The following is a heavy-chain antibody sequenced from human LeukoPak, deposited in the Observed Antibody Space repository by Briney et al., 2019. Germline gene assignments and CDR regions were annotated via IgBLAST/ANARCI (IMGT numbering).Heavy chain of an antibody. J-gene: IGHJ4*02. CDR3: ARDTTLIAAAGSLDY. CDR2: ISSSSSYI. CDR1: GFTFSSYA. V-gene: IGHV3-21*01. Sequence: PGGSLRLSCAASGFTFSSYAMSWVRQAPGKGLEWVSAISSSSSYIYYADSVKGRFTISRDNAKNSLYLQMNSLRAEDTAVYYCARDTTLIAAAGSLDYWGQGTLVTVSS. D-gene: IGHD6-13*01.